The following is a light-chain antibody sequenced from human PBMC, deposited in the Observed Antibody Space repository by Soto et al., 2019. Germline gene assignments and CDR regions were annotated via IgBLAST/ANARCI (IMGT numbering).Light chain of an antibody. V-gene: IGKV1-33*01. Sequence: DIQMTQSPSSLSASAGDRVTITCQSSQDIKYLNWYQQKSGKAPELLIYDVSNLETGVPSRFSGSGSGTDFTLTISSLEPEDFATYYCQQYDHLSSFGQGTKVDMK. CDR1: QDIKY. CDR3: QQYDHLSS. CDR2: DVS. J-gene: IGKJ2*01.